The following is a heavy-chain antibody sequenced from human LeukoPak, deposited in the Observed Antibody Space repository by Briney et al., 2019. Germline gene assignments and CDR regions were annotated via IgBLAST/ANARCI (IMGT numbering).Heavy chain of an antibody. CDR3: ASVGGYSYGRAQEFDY. CDR2: IYYSGST. V-gene: IGHV4-59*01. D-gene: IGHD5-18*01. J-gene: IGHJ4*02. CDR1: GGSISSYY. Sequence: SETLSLTCTVSGGSISSYYWSGIRQPPGRGLEWIGYIYYSGSTNYNPSLKSRVTISVDTSKNQFSLKLSSVTAADTAVYYCASVGGYSYGRAQEFDYWGQGTLVTVSS.